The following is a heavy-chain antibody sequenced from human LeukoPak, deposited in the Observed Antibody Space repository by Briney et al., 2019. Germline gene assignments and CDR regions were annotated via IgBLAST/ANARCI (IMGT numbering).Heavy chain of an antibody. V-gene: IGHV4-61*01. J-gene: IGHJ4*02. D-gene: IGHD1-26*01. CDR1: GGSIGGNSY. CDR3: ARGGASSIPPDY. Sequence: SETLSLTCTVSGGSIGGNSYWSWIRQPPGKGPEWIGHISNSGSTYYSPSPSSRVTISLDTSKNQFSLKLRSVTAADTAVYYCARGGASSIPPDYWGRGTLVTVSS. CDR2: ISNSGST.